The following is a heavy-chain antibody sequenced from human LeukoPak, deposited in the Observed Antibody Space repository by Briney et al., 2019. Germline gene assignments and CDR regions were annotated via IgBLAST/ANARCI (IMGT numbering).Heavy chain of an antibody. CDR2: ITASGGNT. D-gene: IGHD5-18*01. CDR3: AKAMAVVYSYGKQDY. CDR1: APTFSRNA. V-gene: IGHV3-23*01. Sequence: APTFSRNAMDCGPQTPRKRPGRVSAITASGGNTYYADSVKGRFTISRDNSKNTLYLQMNSLRAEDTAVYYCAKAMAVVYSYGKQDYWGQGTLVTVSS. J-gene: IGHJ4*02.